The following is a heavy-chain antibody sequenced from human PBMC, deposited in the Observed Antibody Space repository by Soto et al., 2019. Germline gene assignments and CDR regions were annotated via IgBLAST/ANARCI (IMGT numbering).Heavy chain of an antibody. CDR1: GFTFSNAW. V-gene: IGHV3-15*07. CDR3: TAEEYSSGSFDY. CDR2: IKSKTDGGTT. J-gene: IGHJ4*02. D-gene: IGHD6-19*01. Sequence: EVQLVESGGGLVKPGGSLRLSCAASGFTFSNAWMNWVRQAPGKGLEWVGRIKSKTDGGTTDYAAPVKGRFTISRDDSKNTLYLQMNSLKTEDPAVYYCTAEEYSSGSFDYWGQGTLVTVSS.